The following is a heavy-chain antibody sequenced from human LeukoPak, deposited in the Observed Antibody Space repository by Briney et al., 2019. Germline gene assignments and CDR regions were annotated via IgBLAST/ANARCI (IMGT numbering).Heavy chain of an antibody. D-gene: IGHD6-19*01. CDR2: IYSGGST. Sequence: PGGSLRLSCAASGFTVSSNYMSWVRQAPGKGLEWVSVIYSGGSTYYADSVKGRFTISRDNSKNTLDLQMNSLRAEDTAVYYCARDGDGSGTRGFDYWGQGTLVTVSS. J-gene: IGHJ4*02. V-gene: IGHV3-53*01. CDR3: ARDGDGSGTRGFDY. CDR1: GFTVSSNY.